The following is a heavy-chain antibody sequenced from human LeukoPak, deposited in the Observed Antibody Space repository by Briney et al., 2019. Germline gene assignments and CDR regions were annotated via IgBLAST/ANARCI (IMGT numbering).Heavy chain of an antibody. V-gene: IGHV3-21*01. Sequence: GGSLRLSCAASSTFTFSSYSMNWVRQAPRKGLEWVSSITSGSTYIYYLDSVKGRFTISRDNAKNSLYLQMNSLRAEDTAIYYCARDLRGYDSSWFDPWGQGTLVTVSS. CDR1: TFTFSSYS. CDR2: ITSGSTYI. CDR3: ARDLRGYDSSWFDP. D-gene: IGHD5-12*01. J-gene: IGHJ5*02.